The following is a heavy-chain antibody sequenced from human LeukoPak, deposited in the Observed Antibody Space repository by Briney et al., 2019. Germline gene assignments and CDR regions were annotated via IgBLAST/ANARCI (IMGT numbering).Heavy chain of an antibody. V-gene: IGHV3-21*01. J-gene: IGHJ6*03. CDR1: GFTFSTYS. Sequence: PGGSLRLSCAASGFTFSTYSMIWVRQAPGEGLEWVSSISSSSIYIYYADSVKGRSTISRDNAKNSLYLQMNSLRAEDTAVYYCAREGYSHGTYYYSYMDVWGKGTTVTVSS. D-gene: IGHD5-18*01. CDR3: AREGYSHGTYYYSYMDV. CDR2: ISSSSIYI.